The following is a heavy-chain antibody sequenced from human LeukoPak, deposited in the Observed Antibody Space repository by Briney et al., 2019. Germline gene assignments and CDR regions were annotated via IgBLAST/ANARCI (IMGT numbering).Heavy chain of an antibody. V-gene: IGHV4-39*07. CDR3: AGYYYGSGIAGGYDY. Sequence: SETLSLTCTVSGGSISSSSYYWGWIRQPPGKGLEWIGSIYYSGSTYYNPSLKSRVTISVDTSKNQFSLKLSSVTAADTAVYYCAGYYYGSGIAGGYDYWGQGTLVTVSS. J-gene: IGHJ4*02. CDR1: GGSISSSSYY. D-gene: IGHD3-10*01. CDR2: IYYSGST.